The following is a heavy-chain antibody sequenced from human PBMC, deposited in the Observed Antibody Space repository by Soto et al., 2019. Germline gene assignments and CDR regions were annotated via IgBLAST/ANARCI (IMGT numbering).Heavy chain of an antibody. CDR3: ARDRGGYSSGWYGLDV. D-gene: IGHD6-19*01. J-gene: IGHJ6*02. CDR1: GGSISSGGYY. V-gene: IGHV4-31*03. CDR2: IYYSGST. Sequence: SSETLSLTCSVSGGSISSGGYYWSWTRQHPGKGLEWIGYIYYSGSTYYNPSLESRITILVDTSKNQFSLKLSSVTAADTAVYYCARDRGGYSSGWYGLDVWGQGTMVTVSS.